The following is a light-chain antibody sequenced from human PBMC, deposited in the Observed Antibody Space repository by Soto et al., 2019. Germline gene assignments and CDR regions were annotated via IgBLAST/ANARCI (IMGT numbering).Light chain of an antibody. J-gene: IGLJ3*02. Sequence: QSVLTQPPSLSGTAGKRVTISCSGSNSNIGRYSVNWYQHFPGTAPKILIYSDDERPSGVPDRFSGSKSGTSASLAISGLQSEDEAEYYCAAWDDNLNGPLFCGGIKVTVL. CDR2: SDD. CDR1: NSNIGRYS. CDR3: AAWDDNLNGPL. V-gene: IGLV1-44*01.